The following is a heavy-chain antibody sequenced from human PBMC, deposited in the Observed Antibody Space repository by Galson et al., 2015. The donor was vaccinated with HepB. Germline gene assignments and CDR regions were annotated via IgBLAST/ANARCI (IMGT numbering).Heavy chain of an antibody. J-gene: IGHJ4*02. Sequence: SVKVSCKASGYTFIGYYVHWVRQAPGQGLEWLGWINPDSGGTDYAQKFQGRVTMTRDTSVSTAYMELRSLRSDDAAVYFCARADSMVSSPFDAGGQG. CDR1: GYTFIGYY. CDR2: INPDSGGT. D-gene: IGHD3-10*01. V-gene: IGHV1-2*02. CDR3: ARADSMVSSPFDA.